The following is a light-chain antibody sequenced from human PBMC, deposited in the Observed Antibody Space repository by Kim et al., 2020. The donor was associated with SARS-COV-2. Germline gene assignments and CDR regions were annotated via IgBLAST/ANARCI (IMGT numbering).Light chain of an antibody. CDR2: QDN. J-gene: IGLJ3*02. Sequence: VSPGQNASITCAADNWGYKYACWYQQKPGQSPVVVIYQDNKRPSGIPERFSGSNSGNTATLTISGTQAMDEADDYCQAWDSSSVVVFGGGTRLTVL. CDR1: NWGYKY. V-gene: IGLV3-1*01. CDR3: QAWDSSSVVV.